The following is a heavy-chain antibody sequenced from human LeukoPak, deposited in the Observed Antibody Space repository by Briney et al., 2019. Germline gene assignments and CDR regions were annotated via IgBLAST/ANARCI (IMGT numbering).Heavy chain of an antibody. CDR2: IYHSGST. J-gene: IGHJ4*02. D-gene: IGHD1-26*01. V-gene: IGHV4-59*08. CDR1: GGSISPYY. CDR3: ARHGGGGESYPRVFDY. Sequence: SETLSLTCTASGGSISPYYWSWIRQPPGKGLEWIGYIYHSGSTNHNPSLKSRVIISVDTSKNQFSLKLNSVTAADTAMYYCARHGGGGESYPRVFDYWGRGNLVTVSS.